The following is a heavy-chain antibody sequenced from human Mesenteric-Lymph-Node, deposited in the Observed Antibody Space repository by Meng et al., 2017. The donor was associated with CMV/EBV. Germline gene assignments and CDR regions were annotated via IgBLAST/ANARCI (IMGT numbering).Heavy chain of an antibody. V-gene: IGHV4-4*02. Sequence: VAGDSISSSNWWSWVRQPPGKGLGWIGEISHSGSTNYTPSLKSRVTISVDKSKNQFSLKLSSVTAADTAVYYCARDITDSGSYHFDYWGQGTLVTVSS. D-gene: IGHD1-26*01. CDR2: ISHSGST. CDR1: GDSISSSNW. CDR3: ARDITDSGSYHFDY. J-gene: IGHJ4*02.